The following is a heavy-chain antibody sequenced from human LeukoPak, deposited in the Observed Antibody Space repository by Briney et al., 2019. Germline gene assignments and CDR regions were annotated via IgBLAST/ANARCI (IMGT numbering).Heavy chain of an antibody. CDR1: GYTFTSYA. D-gene: IGHD6-13*01. CDR2: INAGNGNT. Sequence: ASVKVSCKASGYTFTSYAMHWVRQAPGQRLEWMGWINAGNGNTKYSQKFQGRVTITRDTSASTAYMELSSLRSEDTAVYYCAGPARIAAAQDAFDIWGQGTMVTVSS. J-gene: IGHJ3*02. CDR3: AGPARIAAAQDAFDI. V-gene: IGHV1-3*01.